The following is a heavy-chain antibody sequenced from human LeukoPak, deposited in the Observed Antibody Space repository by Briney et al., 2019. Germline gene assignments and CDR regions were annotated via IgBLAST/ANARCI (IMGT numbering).Heavy chain of an antibody. CDR3: ARDSQELLGAFDI. CDR2: ISSSSSYI. J-gene: IGHJ3*02. V-gene: IGHV3-21*01. D-gene: IGHD1-26*01. Sequence: GGSLRLSCAASGFTFSSYSMNWVRQAPWKGLEWVSSISSSSSYIYYADSVKGQFTISRDNAKNSLYLQMNSLRAEDTAVYYCARDSQELLGAFDIWGQGTMVTVSS. CDR1: GFTFSSYS.